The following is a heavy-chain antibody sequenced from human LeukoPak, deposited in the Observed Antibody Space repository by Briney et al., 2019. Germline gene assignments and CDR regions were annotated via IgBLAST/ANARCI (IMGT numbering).Heavy chain of an antibody. D-gene: IGHD6-19*01. V-gene: IGHV1-2*02. J-gene: IGHJ4*02. Sequence: ASVKVSCKASGYTFTDNYIHWVRQAPGQGPEWMGWINPNNGGTNYAQKFQGRVTMTRDTSISTAYMDLSWLRSDDTAVYYCARVSAGSLFDYWGQGTLVTVSS. CDR1: GYTFTDNY. CDR2: INPNNGGT. CDR3: ARVSAGSLFDY.